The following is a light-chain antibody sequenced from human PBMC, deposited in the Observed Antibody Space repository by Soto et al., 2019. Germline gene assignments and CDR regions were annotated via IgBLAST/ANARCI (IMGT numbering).Light chain of an antibody. CDR1: QSVSSN. J-gene: IGKJ1*01. V-gene: IGKV3-15*01. Sequence: EIVRTQSPANLSVSPGERATLSCRASQSVSSNLAWYQQKPGQAPRLLIYGASTRATGIPARFSGSGSGTEFTLTISSLQSEDFAVYYCQQYHNWWTFGQGTKVDIK. CDR3: QQYHNWWT. CDR2: GAS.